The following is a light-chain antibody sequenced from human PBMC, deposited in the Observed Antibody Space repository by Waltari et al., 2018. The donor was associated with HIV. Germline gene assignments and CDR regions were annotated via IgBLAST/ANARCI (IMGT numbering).Light chain of an antibody. CDR3: QQRSNWPLT. CDR1: QSVSSY. J-gene: IGKJ4*01. CDR2: DAS. Sequence: VLTQSSATLSFSPGERPTISCRASQSVSSYLAWYQQKPGQAPRLLIYDASNRATGIPARFSGSGSGTDFTLTISSLEPEDFAVYYCQQRSNWPLTFGGGTKVEIK. V-gene: IGKV3-11*01.